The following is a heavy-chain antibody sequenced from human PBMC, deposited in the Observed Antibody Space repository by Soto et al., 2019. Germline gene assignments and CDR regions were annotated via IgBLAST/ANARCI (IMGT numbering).Heavy chain of an antibody. CDR1: GYSFPNYW. CDR3: ARHDICSTTLCQNWFDP. D-gene: IGHD2-2*01. J-gene: IGHJ5*02. Sequence: GEALKISCKASGYSFPNYWIGWVRQMPGKGLEWMGSIYPSYSDTRYSPSFQGQVTISVDKSINTAYLQWSSLKASDTAMYFCARHDICSTTLCQNWFDPWAQGTLVTVSS. V-gene: IGHV5-51*01. CDR2: IYPSYSDT.